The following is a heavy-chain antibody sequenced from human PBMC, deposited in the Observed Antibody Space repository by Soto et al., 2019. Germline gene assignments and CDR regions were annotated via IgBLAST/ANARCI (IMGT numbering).Heavy chain of an antibody. CDR3: AKDWTSI. D-gene: IGHD3-3*01. CDR2: ISGSGDST. J-gene: IGHJ3*02. V-gene: IGHV3-23*01. Sequence: VQLLESVGGLVQPGGSLRISCAASGFTFSTYSMTWVREAPWKGLEWVSTISGSGDSTYSIDSVKGRFTISREHSKNSPYLHMSSLRADYTAVYYWAKDWTSIWGQGRMYAVS. CDR1: GFTFSTYS.